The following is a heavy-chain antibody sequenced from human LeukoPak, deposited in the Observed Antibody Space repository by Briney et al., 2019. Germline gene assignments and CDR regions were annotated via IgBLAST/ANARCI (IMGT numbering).Heavy chain of an antibody. CDR1: GFTFSSYG. V-gene: IGHV3-30*18. D-gene: IGHD2-2*01. Sequence: GSLRLSCAASGFTFSSYGMHWVRQAPGKGLEWVAVISYDGSNKYYADSVEGRFTISRDNSKNTLYLQMNSLRAEDTAVYYCAKDHYCGSTSCYYTGYYYGMDVWGKGTTVTVSS. J-gene: IGHJ6*04. CDR3: AKDHYCGSTSCYYTGYYYGMDV. CDR2: ISYDGSNK.